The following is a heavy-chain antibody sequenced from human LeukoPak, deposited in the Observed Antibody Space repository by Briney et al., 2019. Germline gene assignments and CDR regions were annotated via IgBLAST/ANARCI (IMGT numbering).Heavy chain of an antibody. V-gene: IGHV4-39*07. CDR1: GGSICSSRYY. J-gene: IGHJ6*03. CDR3: ARLPAAGTNYYYYMDV. D-gene: IGHD6-13*01. CDR2: IYYSGTT. Sequence: SETLSLTCTVSGGSICSSRYYWGWIRQPPGKWLEWIVSIYYSGTTYDNPSLKSRVTISVDTSKNQFSLKLSSVTAADTAVYYCARLPAAGTNYYYYMDVWGKGTTVTVSS.